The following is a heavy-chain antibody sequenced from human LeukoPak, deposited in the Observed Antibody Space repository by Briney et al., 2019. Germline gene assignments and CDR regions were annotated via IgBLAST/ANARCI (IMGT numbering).Heavy chain of an antibody. D-gene: IGHD5/OR15-5a*01. CDR2: INQSGST. Sequence: TSETLSLTCAVYGGSFSGYYWTWIRQPPGKGLEWIGEINQSGSTNYNPSLKSRVTISVDTSKNQFSLKLTSVTAADTAVHYCARSTARRRFDPWGQGTLVTVSS. CDR1: GGSFSGYY. V-gene: IGHV4-34*01. J-gene: IGHJ5*02. CDR3: ARSTARRRFDP.